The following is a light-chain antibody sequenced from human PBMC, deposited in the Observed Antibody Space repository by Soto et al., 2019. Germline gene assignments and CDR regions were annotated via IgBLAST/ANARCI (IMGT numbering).Light chain of an antibody. Sequence: QSALTQPASVSGSPGQSITISCTGTSSDVGGYNYVSWYQQHPGKAPKLMIYDVSNRPSGVSNRFSGSKSGNTASLIISGLQAEDEADYYCSSYTSSSTYVFGTGIKLTVL. CDR2: DVS. J-gene: IGLJ1*01. V-gene: IGLV2-14*01. CDR1: SSDVGGYNY. CDR3: SSYTSSSTYV.